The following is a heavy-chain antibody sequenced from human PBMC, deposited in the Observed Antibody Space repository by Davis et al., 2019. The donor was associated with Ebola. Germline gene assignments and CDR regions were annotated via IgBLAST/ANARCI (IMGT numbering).Heavy chain of an antibody. J-gene: IGHJ4*02. D-gene: IGHD1-26*01. Sequence: SETLSLTCTVSGGSVSSGSYYWSWIRQPPGKGLEWIGYIYYSGSTNYNPSLKSRVTISVDTSKNQFSLKLSSVTAADTAVYYCARLVGATALDYWGQGTLVTVSS. CDR3: ARLVGATALDY. CDR2: IYYSGST. V-gene: IGHV4-61*01. CDR1: GGSVSSGSYY.